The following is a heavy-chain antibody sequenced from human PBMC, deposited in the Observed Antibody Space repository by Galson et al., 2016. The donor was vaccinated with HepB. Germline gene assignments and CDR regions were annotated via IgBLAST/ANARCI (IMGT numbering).Heavy chain of an antibody. CDR1: GDSISNNDCY. CDR2: IYHTGTT. D-gene: IGHD3-22*01. V-gene: IGHV4-39*01. Sequence: ETLSLTCSVSGDSISNNDCYWGWIRQPPGKALEWIGRIYHTGTTSYNPSLKSRVTMSVDASKDQFSLRLSSVTASDTAVYYCVRLHDTIGYYPNYFDFWGQGTLVTVSP. J-gene: IGHJ4*02. CDR3: VRLHDTIGYYPNYFDF.